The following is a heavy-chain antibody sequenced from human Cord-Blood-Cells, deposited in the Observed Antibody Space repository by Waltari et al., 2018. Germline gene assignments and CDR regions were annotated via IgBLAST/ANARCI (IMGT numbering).Heavy chain of an antibody. Sequence: QVQLVQSGAEVKKPGASVKVSCKASGYTFTGYYMHWVRQAPGQGLEWMGWINPNSGGTNYAQKFQGRVTMTRDTAISTAYMALSRLRSDDTAVYYCARSTGAAYNWFDPWGQGTLVTVSS. D-gene: IGHD6-13*01. CDR3: ARSTGAAYNWFDP. V-gene: IGHV1-2*02. CDR2: INPNSGGT. CDR1: GYTFTGYY. J-gene: IGHJ5*02.